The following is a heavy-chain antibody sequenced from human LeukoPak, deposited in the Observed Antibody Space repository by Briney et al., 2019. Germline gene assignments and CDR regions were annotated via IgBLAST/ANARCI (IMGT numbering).Heavy chain of an antibody. J-gene: IGHJ4*02. CDR1: GGSFSGYY. Sequence: RPSETLSLTCAVYGGSFSGYYWSWIRQPPGKRLEWIGYIYYGGSTSYNPSLKSRVTISVDTSKNQFSLKLSSVTAADTAVYYCARADYGDYIDYWGQGTLVTVSS. CDR2: IYYGGST. V-gene: IGHV4-59*01. CDR3: ARADYGDYIDY. D-gene: IGHD4-17*01.